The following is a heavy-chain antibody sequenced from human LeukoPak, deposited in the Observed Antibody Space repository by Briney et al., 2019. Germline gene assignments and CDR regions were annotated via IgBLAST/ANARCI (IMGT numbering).Heavy chain of an antibody. CDR1: GYTFTMYG. J-gene: IGHJ2*01. CDR2: ISGYNGNT. V-gene: IGHV1-18*01. Sequence: ASVKVSCKSSGYTFTMYGISWVRQAPGQGLEWMGWISGYNGNTNSAQNLQGRVTMTRNTSISTAYMELYNLTSEDTAVYYCARGYGPALKLTRQWYFDLWGRGTLVTVSS. CDR3: ARGYGPALKLTRQWYFDL. D-gene: IGHD1-1*01.